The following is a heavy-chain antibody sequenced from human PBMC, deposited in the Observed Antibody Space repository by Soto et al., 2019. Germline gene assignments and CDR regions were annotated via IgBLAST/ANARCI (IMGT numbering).Heavy chain of an antibody. Sequence: QVQLQESGPGLVKPSETLSLSCTVYGGSISSYYWSWFRQSPGKRMEWIGYVHHSWGSSYNPSLQSRVAISLDTSKSQFSLMVTSVTATDTAVYYCARQGFGPLHGLVDVWGQGTTVTVSS. CDR2: VHHSWGS. D-gene: IGHD3-10*01. J-gene: IGHJ6*02. CDR1: GGSISSYY. CDR3: ARQGFGPLHGLVDV. V-gene: IGHV4-59*08.